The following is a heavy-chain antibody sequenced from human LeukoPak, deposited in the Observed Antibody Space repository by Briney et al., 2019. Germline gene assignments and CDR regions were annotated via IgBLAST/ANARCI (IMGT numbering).Heavy chain of an antibody. CDR2: IYYSGST. D-gene: IGHD5-12*01. Sequence: SETLSLTCTVSGGSISSSSYYWGWIRQPPGKGLEWIGSIYYSGSTYYNPSLKSRVTISVDTSKNQFSLKLSSVTAADTAVYYYARGLRISDYWGQGTLVTVSS. CDR1: GGSISSSSYY. V-gene: IGHV4-39*07. CDR3: ARGLRISDY. J-gene: IGHJ4*02.